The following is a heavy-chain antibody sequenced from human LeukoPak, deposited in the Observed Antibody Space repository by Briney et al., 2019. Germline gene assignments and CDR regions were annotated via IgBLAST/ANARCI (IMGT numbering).Heavy chain of an antibody. CDR2: ISYDGSNK. J-gene: IGHJ4*02. CDR1: GFTFSSYA. V-gene: IGHV3-30*04. CDR3: ARGPTGYFDY. Sequence: GGSLRLSCAASGFTFSSYAMHWVRQAPGKGLEWVAVISYDGSNKYYADSAKGRFTISRDNSKNTLYLQMNSLRAEDTAVYYCARGPTGYFDYWGQGTLVTVSS.